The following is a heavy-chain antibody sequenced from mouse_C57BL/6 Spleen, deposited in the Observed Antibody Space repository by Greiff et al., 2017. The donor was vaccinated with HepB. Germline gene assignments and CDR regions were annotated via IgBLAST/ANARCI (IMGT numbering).Heavy chain of an antibody. V-gene: IGHV5-17*01. Sequence: EVQLVESGGGLVKPGGSLKLSCAASGFTFSDYGMHWVRQAPEKGLEWVAYISSGSSTIYYADTVKGRFTISRDNAKNTLFLQMTSLRSEDTAMYYCARPSPSALYYAMDYWGQGTSVTVSS. CDR3: ARPSPSALYYAMDY. CDR2: ISSGSSTI. D-gene: IGHD2-10*02. J-gene: IGHJ4*01. CDR1: GFTFSDYG.